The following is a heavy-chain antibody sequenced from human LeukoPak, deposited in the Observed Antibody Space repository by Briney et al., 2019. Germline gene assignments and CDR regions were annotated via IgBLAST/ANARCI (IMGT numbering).Heavy chain of an antibody. CDR1: GFTFSSYA. V-gene: IGHV3-23*01. J-gene: IGHJ4*02. CDR3: AKSSPMTMVRGANDY. Sequence: GGSLRLSCAASGFTFSSYAMSWVRQAPGKGLEWVSSISGSGDSTYYADSVKGRFTIPRDNSVNTLYLQMNSLRAEDTAVYYCAKSSPMTMVRGANDYWGQGTLVTVSS. CDR2: ISGSGDST. D-gene: IGHD3-10*01.